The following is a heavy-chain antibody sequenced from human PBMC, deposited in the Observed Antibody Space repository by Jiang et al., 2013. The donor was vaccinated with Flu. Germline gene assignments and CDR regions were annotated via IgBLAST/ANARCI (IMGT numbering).Heavy chain of an antibody. V-gene: IGHV4-39*01. D-gene: IGHD3-10*02. J-gene: IGHJ6*02. CDR2: LYSLGST. CDR3: VCLLHYYNDLDV. Sequence: ALLKPSETLSLTCTVSGASIRSGNYFWAWIRQSPGKGLEWIGSLYSLGSTYYSPSFKSRVTISGDTSKNQYSVNLSSVTAADTAVYYCVCLLHYYNDLDVWGQGTSVIVSS. CDR1: GASIRSGNYF.